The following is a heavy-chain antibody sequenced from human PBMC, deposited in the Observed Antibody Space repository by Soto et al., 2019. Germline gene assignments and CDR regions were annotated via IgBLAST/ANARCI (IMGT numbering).Heavy chain of an antibody. Sequence: QVQLQESGPGLVKPSWTLSLTCAVSGGSISSSNWWRWFRQPPGKGLEWIGEIYHSGSTNYNPSLKSRVTISVDKSKTQCSLKLSSVTAAQTAVYYCAGCIQIQQSYYYGMDVWGQGTTVPVSS. CDR2: IYHSGST. V-gene: IGHV4-4*02. CDR3: AGCIQIQQSYYYGMDV. J-gene: IGHJ6*02. CDR1: GGSISSSNW. D-gene: IGHD5-18*01.